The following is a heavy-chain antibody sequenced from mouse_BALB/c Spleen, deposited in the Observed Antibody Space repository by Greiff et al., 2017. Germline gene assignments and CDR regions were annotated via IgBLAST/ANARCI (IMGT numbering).Heavy chain of an antibody. D-gene: IGHD2-4*01. CDR2: ISSGSSTI. J-gene: IGHJ4*01. CDR3: ARNYDYDEPYAMDY. Sequence: EVMLVESGGGLVQPGGSRKLSCAASGFTFSSFGMHWVRQAPEKGLEWVAYISSGSSTIYYADTVKGRFTISRDNPKNTLFLQMTSLRSEDTAMYYCARNYDYDEPYAMDYWGQGTSVTVSS. V-gene: IGHV5-17*02. CDR1: GFTFSSFG.